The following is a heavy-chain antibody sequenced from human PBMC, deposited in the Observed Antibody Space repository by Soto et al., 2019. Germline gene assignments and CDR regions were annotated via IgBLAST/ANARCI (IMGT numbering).Heavy chain of an antibody. D-gene: IGHD3-10*01. CDR1: GFTVSNNY. Sequence: EVQLVESGGGLIQPGGSLRLSCAVSGFTVSNNYMSWVRQAPGKGLEGVSVIYSGGYTAYGDSVKGRFTISRDNSKNPLNLQRNSWGAYAPAVYSWATHPGGGGYWGQGTLVTVSS. J-gene: IGHJ4*02. CDR3: ATHPGGGGY. V-gene: IGHV3-53*01. CDR2: IYSGGYT.